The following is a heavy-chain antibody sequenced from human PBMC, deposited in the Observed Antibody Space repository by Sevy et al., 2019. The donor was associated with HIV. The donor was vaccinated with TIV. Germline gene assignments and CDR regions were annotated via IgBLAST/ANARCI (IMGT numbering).Heavy chain of an antibody. D-gene: IGHD3-10*01. J-gene: IGHJ6*03. CDR1: GFTFSNAW. V-gene: IGHV3-15*01. Sequence: GGSLRLSCAASGFTFSNAWMSWVRQAPGKGLEWVGRIKSKTDGGTTDDAAPVKGRFTISRDDSKNTLYLQMNSLKTEDTAVYYCTTGLSITMVRGVIPHYYYYMDVWGKGTTVTVSS. CDR3: TTGLSITMVRGVIPHYYYYMDV. CDR2: IKSKTDGGTT.